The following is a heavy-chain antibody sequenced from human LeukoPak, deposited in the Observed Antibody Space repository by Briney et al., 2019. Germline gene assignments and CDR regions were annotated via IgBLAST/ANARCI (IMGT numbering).Heavy chain of an antibody. CDR3: ARTGYSYGSDY. CDR1: GFTFSSYI. D-gene: IGHD5-18*01. V-gene: IGHV3-21*01. J-gene: IGHJ4*02. Sequence: GGALRLSCVASGFTFSSYIMNWVRQAPGKGLEWVSSINSSSSYIYYVDSLKGRFTLSRDNAKNSLYLQMKSLEAEDTAVYYCARTGYSYGSDYWGQGTLVTVSS. CDR2: INSSSSYI.